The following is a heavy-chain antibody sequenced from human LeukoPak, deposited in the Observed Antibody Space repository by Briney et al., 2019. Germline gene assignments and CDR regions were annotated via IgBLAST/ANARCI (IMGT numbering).Heavy chain of an antibody. CDR1: GLTFSSYA. CDR2: ISGSGGST. J-gene: IGHJ4*02. D-gene: IGHD3-22*01. Sequence: GGSLRLSCAASGLTFSSYAMSWVRQAPGKGLEWVSAISGSGGSTYYADSVKGRFTISRDNSKNTLYLQMNSLRAEDTAVYYCEPMIVVVITTGFGYWGQGTLVTVSS. V-gene: IGHV3-23*01. CDR3: EPMIVVVITTGFGY.